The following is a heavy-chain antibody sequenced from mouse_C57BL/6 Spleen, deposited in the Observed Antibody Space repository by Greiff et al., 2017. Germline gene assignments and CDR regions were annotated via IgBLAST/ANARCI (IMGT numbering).Heavy chain of an antibody. V-gene: IGHV3-6*01. CDR2: ISYDGSN. Sequence: EVKLMESGPGLVKPSQSLSLTCSVTGYSITSGYYWNWIRQFPGNKLEWMGYISYDGSNNYNPSLKNRISITRDTSKNQFFLKLNSVTTEDTATYYCARAKDGYHAWFAYWGQGTLVTVSA. J-gene: IGHJ3*01. CDR3: ARAKDGYHAWFAY. CDR1: GYSITSGYY. D-gene: IGHD2-3*01.